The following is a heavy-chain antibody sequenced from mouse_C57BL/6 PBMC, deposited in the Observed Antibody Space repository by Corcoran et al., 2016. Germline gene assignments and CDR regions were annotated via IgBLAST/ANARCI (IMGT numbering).Heavy chain of an antibody. V-gene: IGHV9-3*01. D-gene: IGHD1-1*01. CDR2: INTYSGVP. J-gene: IGHJ4*01. CDR1: GYTFTTYG. CDR3: ARSVAEGNYYAMDY. Sequence: QIQLVQSGPELKKPGETVKISCKASGYTFTTYGMSWVKQAPGKGLKWMGWINTYSGVPTYADDFKGRFAFSLETSASTADLQSNNLKNEDTATYCCARSVAEGNYYAMDYWGQGTSVTVSS.